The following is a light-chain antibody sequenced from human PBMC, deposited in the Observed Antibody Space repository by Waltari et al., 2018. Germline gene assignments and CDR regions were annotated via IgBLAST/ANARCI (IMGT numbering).Light chain of an antibody. CDR2: AAS. CDR1: QNINKY. Sequence: DIQMTQFPSSLSAAVGDRVTITCRASQNINKYLNWYQHKPGKAPKLLIYAASSLLSGVPSRFSGSESGTDFTLTISSLQPEDFATYYCQQSYSTPQSTFGQGTRLQIK. J-gene: IGKJ5*01. CDR3: QQSYSTPQST. V-gene: IGKV1-39*01.